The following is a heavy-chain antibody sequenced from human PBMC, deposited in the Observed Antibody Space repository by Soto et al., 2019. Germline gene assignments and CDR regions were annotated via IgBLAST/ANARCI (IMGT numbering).Heavy chain of an antibody. CDR2: IKRDETKK. CDR1: GFTFSDYW. D-gene: IGHD3-22*01. V-gene: IGHV3-7*05. CDR3: ARDLSPGSSPYYLDAFDI. J-gene: IGHJ3*02. Sequence: EVQLVESGGGLVQPGESLRLSCAASGFTFSDYWMTWVRQAPGKGLEWVANIKRDETKKSYLDSVRGRFTISRDNARNSLYLQMDSLRAEDTALYYCARDLSPGSSPYYLDAFDIWGQGTMVTVSS.